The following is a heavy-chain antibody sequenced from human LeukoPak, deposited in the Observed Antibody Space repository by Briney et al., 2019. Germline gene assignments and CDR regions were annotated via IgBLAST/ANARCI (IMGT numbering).Heavy chain of an antibody. J-gene: IGHJ5*02. Sequence: ASVKVSCKASGYTFTGYYIHWVRQAPGQGLEWMGWINPNTGGTEYAQRFQNRVTMTRDTSINTAYLELSGLKSDDTAIYYCARGGDSALDTNWFDPWGQGTLVTVSS. CDR3: ARGGDSALDTNWFDP. D-gene: IGHD5-18*01. CDR2: INPNTGGT. CDR1: GYTFTGYY. V-gene: IGHV1-2*02.